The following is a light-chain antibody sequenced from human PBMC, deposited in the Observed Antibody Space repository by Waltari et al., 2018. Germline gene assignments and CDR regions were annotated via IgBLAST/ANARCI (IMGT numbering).Light chain of an antibody. CDR3: QQYYSTPS. V-gene: IGKV4-1*01. CDR2: WAS. Sequence: IVMTQSPASLAVSLAERATINCKSSQSVLYSSNNKNYLAWYQQKPGQPPKLLIYWASTRESGVPDRFSGSGSGTDFTLTISSLQAEDVAVYYCQQYYSTPSFGGGTKVEIK. CDR1: QSVLYSSNNKNY. J-gene: IGKJ4*01.